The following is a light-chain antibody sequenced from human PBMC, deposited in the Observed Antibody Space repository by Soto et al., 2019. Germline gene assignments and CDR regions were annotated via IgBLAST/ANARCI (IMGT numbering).Light chain of an antibody. Sequence: QSALTQPPSASGSPGQSVTISCTGTSSDVGGYNYVSWYQQHPGKAPTLMIYEVSKRPSGVPDRFSGSKSGNTASLTVSGLQVEDEADYYCSSFEASNNLLFGGGTKVTVL. CDR1: SSDVGGYNY. V-gene: IGLV2-8*01. J-gene: IGLJ2*01. CDR2: EVS. CDR3: SSFEASNNLL.